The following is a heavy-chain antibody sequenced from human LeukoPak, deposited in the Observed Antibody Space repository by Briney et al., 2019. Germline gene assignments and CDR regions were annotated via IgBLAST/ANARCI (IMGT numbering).Heavy chain of an antibody. V-gene: IGHV4-34*01. CDR1: GDSISTYY. J-gene: IGHJ6*02. CDR2: INHSGST. CDR3: ARGGTKGLATVTTRRFRYYYGMDV. D-gene: IGHD4-11*01. Sequence: SETLSLTCTVSGDSISTYYWNWIRQPPGKGLEWIGEINHSGSTNYNPSLKSRVTISVDTSKNQFSLKLSSVTAADTAVYYCARGGTKGLATVTTRRFRYYYGMDVWGQGTTVTVSS.